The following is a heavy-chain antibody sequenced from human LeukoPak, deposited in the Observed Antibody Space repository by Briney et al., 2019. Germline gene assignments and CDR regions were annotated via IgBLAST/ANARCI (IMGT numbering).Heavy chain of an antibody. V-gene: IGHV3-21*01. CDR3: ATNKEGWELLQIDY. D-gene: IGHD1-26*01. Sequence: PGGSLRLSCAASGFTFSSYSMNWVRQAPGKGLEWVSSISSSSSYIYYADSVKGRFTISRDNAKNSLYLQMNSLRAEDTAVYYCATNKEGWELLQIDYWGQGTLVTVSS. CDR1: GFTFSSYS. J-gene: IGHJ4*02. CDR2: ISSSSSYI.